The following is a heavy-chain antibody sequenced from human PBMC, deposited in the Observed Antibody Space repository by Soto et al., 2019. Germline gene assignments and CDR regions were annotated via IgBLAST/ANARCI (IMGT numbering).Heavy chain of an antibody. Sequence: ASVKVSCKASGYTFTSYGISWVRQAPGQGLEWMGWISAYNGNTNYAQKLQDRVTMTTDTSTSTAYMELRSLRSDDTAVYYCARDVEQLVLGVADFDYWGQGTLVTVSS. D-gene: IGHD6-13*01. CDR3: ARDVEQLVLGVADFDY. J-gene: IGHJ4*02. V-gene: IGHV1-18*01. CDR1: GYTFTSYG. CDR2: ISAYNGNT.